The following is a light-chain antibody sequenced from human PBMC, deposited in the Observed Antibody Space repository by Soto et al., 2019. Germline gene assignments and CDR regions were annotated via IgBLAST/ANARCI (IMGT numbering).Light chain of an antibody. CDR2: AAS. J-gene: IGKJ1*01. Sequence: EVVLTQSPGTVSLSPGERATLSCRASQSVTSNYLAWYQQKPGQAPRRLIYAASSRATGIPDRFSGSGSGTAFTLSISRLESEDFAVYYCQHYGSSGTWTFGQGTKVEIK. V-gene: IGKV3-20*01. CDR1: QSVTSNY. CDR3: QHYGSSGTWT.